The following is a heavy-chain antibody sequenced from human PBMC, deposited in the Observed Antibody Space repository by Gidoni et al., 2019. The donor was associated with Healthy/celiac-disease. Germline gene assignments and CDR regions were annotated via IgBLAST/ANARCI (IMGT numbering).Heavy chain of an antibody. CDR2: ISSSSSYI. CDR3: ARIDDYSTSFYYYYYMDV. V-gene: IGHV3-21*01. D-gene: IGHD4-4*01. CDR1: GFTFSSYS. J-gene: IGHJ6*03. Sequence: EVQLVASGGGLAKPGGSLRLSCAASGFTFSSYSMNWVHQAPGKGLEWVSSISSSSSYIYYADSVKGRFTISRDNAKNSLYLQMNSLRAEDTAVYYCARIDDYSTSFYYYYYMDVWGKGTTVTVSS.